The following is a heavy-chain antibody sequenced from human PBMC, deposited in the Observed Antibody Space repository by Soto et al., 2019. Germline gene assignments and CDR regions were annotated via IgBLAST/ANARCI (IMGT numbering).Heavy chain of an antibody. J-gene: IGHJ4*02. CDR3: TTRGFVVVPAATSMIDY. CDR2: IKSKTDGGTT. Sequence: GGSLRLSCAASGFAFSGYWMSWVRQAPGKGLEWVGRIKSKTDGGTTDYAAPVKGRFTISRDDSKNTLYLQMNSLKTEDTAVYYCTTRGFVVVPAATSMIDYWGQGTLVTVSS. D-gene: IGHD2-2*01. CDR1: GFAFSGYW. V-gene: IGHV3-15*01.